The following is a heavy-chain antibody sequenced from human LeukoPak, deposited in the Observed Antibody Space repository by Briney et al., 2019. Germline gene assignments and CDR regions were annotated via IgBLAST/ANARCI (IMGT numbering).Heavy chain of an antibody. V-gene: IGHV4-59*01. CDR1: GGSISSYF. Sequence: SETLSLTCTVSGGSISSYFWSWVRQSPGKGLDWIGFMHHSGSANSNPSLKSRVTISMDTSKNQFSLKMSSVTAADTAVYYCARDSPFEWDVLGDSFDSWGQGTVVTVSS. CDR2: MHHSGSA. CDR3: ARDSPFEWDVLGDSFDS. J-gene: IGHJ3*02. D-gene: IGHD1-26*01.